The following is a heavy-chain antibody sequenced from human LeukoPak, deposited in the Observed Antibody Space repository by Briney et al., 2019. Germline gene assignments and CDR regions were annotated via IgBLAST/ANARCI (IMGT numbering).Heavy chain of an antibody. D-gene: IGHD2-2*01. J-gene: IGHJ4*02. CDR3: EKEEIPVL. CDR2: ISGSGGST. CDR1: VFTLSSYA. Sequence: PGGSLRLSCAASVFTLSSYAMSWVRQAPGKGLEWFSAISGSGGSTYYADSVKGRFTISRDNSKNTMYIQMNSPKAADTDVYYCEKEEIPVLWGQGTLVTVSS. V-gene: IGHV3-23*01.